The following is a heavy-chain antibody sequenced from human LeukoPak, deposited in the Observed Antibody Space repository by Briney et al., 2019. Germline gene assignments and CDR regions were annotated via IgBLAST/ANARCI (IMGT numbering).Heavy chain of an antibody. V-gene: IGHV3-7*05. CDR3: AKDYYDSSGYYLDY. Sequence: GGSLRLSCAASGFTFSNYWMSWVRQAPGKGLEWVANIKQDGSDQNYVDSVKGRFTISRDNGKNSLYLQMNSLRAEDTAVYYCAKDYYDSSGYYLDYWGQGTLVTVSS. J-gene: IGHJ4*02. D-gene: IGHD3-22*01. CDR1: GFTFSNYW. CDR2: IKQDGSDQ.